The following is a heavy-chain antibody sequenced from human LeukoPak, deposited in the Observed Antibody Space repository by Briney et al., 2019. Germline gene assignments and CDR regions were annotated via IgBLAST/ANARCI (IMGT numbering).Heavy chain of an antibody. V-gene: IGHV3-7*03. CDR3: ATSVVVPAATTYYGMDV. J-gene: IGHJ6*04. CDR1: GFTFSSYW. D-gene: IGHD2-2*01. Sequence: PGVSLRLSCAASGFTFSSYWMSWVRQAPGKGLEWVANIKQDGSEKYYVDSVKGRFTISRDNAKNSLYLQMNSLRAEDTAVYYCATSVVVPAATTYYGMDVWGKGTTVTVSS. CDR2: IKQDGSEK.